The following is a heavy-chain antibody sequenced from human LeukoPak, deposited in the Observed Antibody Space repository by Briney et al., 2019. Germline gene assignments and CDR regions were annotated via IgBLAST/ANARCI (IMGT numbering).Heavy chain of an antibody. J-gene: IGHJ4*02. CDR3: ARPSSSGNYYY. Sequence: SETLSLTCAVYGGSFSGYYWSWIRQPPGKGLEWIGSIYYSGSPSYSPSLKSRVTISVDTSKNQLSLKLSSVTAADTAVYYCARPSSSGNYYYWGQGTLVTVS. CDR2: IYYSGSP. D-gene: IGHD1-26*01. CDR1: GGSFSGYY. V-gene: IGHV4-34*01.